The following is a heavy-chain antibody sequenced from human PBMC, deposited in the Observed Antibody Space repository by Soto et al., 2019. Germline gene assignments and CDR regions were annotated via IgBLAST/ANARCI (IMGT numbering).Heavy chain of an antibody. D-gene: IGHD3-10*01. V-gene: IGHV3-15*07. Sequence: GGSLRLSCAASGFTFSNAWMNWVRQAPGKGLEWVGRIKSKTDGGTTDYAAPVKGRFTISRDDSKNTLYLQMNSLKTEDTAVYYCTTDLLWFGELYDYWGQGTLVTVSS. CDR3: TTDLLWFGELYDY. CDR2: IKSKTDGGTT. CDR1: GFTFSNAW. J-gene: IGHJ4*02.